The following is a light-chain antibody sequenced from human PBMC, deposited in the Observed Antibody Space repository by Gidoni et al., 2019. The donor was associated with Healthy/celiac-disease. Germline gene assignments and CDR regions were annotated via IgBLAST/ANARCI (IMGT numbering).Light chain of an antibody. J-gene: IGKJ4*01. Sequence: DTQMTQSPSSLSASVGDRVTITCRASQSISSYLNWYQPKPGKAPKRLIYAASSLQSGGPSRFSGSGSGTDFTLTISSLQPEDFATYYCQPSYSTPITFGGXTKVEIK. CDR1: QSISSY. V-gene: IGKV1-39*01. CDR2: AAS. CDR3: QPSYSTPIT.